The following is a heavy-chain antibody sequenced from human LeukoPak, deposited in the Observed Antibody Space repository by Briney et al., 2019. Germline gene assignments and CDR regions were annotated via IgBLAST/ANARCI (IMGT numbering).Heavy chain of an antibody. CDR2: SNYSGST. CDR1: GASFSGYY. Sequence: SETLSLTCAVYGASFSGYYWSWTRQPPGKGLEWIGESNYSGSTNYNPSLKSRVTISVDTSKNQFSLKVTSVTAAGTAVYYCAGGRGSGWYYWGHGTLVTVSS. J-gene: IGHJ4*01. V-gene: IGHV4-34*01. D-gene: IGHD6-19*01. CDR3: AGGRGSGWYY.